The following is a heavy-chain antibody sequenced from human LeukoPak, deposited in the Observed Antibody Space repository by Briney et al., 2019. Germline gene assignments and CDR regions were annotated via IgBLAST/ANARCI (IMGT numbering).Heavy chain of an antibody. J-gene: IGHJ4*02. CDR1: GGTFSSYA. CDR3: ARGEDAAAMIRAYVFDY. CDR2: IIPILGIA. D-gene: IGHD3-22*01. Sequence: SVKVSCKASGGTFSSYAISWVRRAPGQGLEWMGRIIPILGIANYAQKFQGRVTITADKSTSTAYMELSSLRSEDTAVYYCARGEDAAAMIRAYVFDYWGQGTLVTVSS. V-gene: IGHV1-69*04.